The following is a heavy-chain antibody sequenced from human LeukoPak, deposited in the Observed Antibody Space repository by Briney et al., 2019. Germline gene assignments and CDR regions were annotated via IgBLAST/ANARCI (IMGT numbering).Heavy chain of an antibody. J-gene: IGHJ4*02. Sequence: SQTLSLTCTVSGGSISSGSYYWSWIRQPAGKGLEWIGRIYTSGSTNYNPSLKSRVTISVDTSKNQFSLKLSSVTAADTAVYYCVRAKVSSSSLGGPYYFDYWGQGTLVTVSS. CDR3: VRAKVSSSSLGGPYYFDY. D-gene: IGHD6-6*01. V-gene: IGHV4-61*02. CDR2: IYTSGST. CDR1: GGSISSGSYY.